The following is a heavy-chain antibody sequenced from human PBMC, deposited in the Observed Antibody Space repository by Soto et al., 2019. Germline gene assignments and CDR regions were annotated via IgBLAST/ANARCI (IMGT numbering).Heavy chain of an antibody. D-gene: IGHD3-3*01. V-gene: IGHV1-3*01. CDR3: AEARLLEWLSLDY. CDR1: GYSFIVYG. Sequence: ASVKVSCKASGYSFIVYGVHWGRQAPGQRLEWMGWINGGNGDTKYSQKFQGRVTVTRDTSASTAYIELSTLRSEDTAVYYCAEARLLEWLSLDYWGQGTLVTVSS. J-gene: IGHJ4*02. CDR2: INGGNGDT.